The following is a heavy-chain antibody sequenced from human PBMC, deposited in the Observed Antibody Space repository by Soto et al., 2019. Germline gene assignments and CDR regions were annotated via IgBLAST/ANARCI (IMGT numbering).Heavy chain of an antibody. J-gene: IGHJ3*02. CDR1: GFTFSNAW. CDR2: IKSKTDGGTT. CDR3: TTGEGVLLWFGELFDDAFDI. V-gene: IGHV3-15*01. D-gene: IGHD3-10*01. Sequence: EVPLVESGGGLVKPGGSLRLSCAASGFTFSNAWMSWVRQAPGKGLEWVGRIKSKTDGGTTDYAAPVKGRFTISRDDSKNTLYLQMNSLKTEDTAVYYCTTGEGVLLWFGELFDDAFDIWGQGTMVTVSS.